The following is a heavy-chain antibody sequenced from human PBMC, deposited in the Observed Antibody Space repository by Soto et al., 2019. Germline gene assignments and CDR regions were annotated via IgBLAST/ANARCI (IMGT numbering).Heavy chain of an antibody. J-gene: IGHJ6*01. Sequence: PGGALRVSCAASGFIFSRYWMHWVRQAPGKGLVWVSRISSYGSDTHYADSVKGRFTISRDNAKNTLYLQMNSLRADDTAVYYCASNYAYAEGYYWYGIDVWGQGTTVTVSS. CDR2: ISSYGSDT. V-gene: IGHV3-74*01. D-gene: IGHD3-16*01. CDR3: ASNYAYAEGYYWYGIDV. CDR1: GFIFSRYW.